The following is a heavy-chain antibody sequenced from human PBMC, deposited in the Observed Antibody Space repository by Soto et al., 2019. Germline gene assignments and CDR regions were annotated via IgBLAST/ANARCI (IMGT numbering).Heavy chain of an antibody. V-gene: IGHV1-46*01. CDR3: SRDIVATTRIAENYYYYRIDV. J-gene: IGHJ6*02. D-gene: IGHD5-12*01. CDR1: GYTFTSYD. CDR2: INPSCGST. Sequence: ASVKVSCKASGYTFTSYDMHWVRQAPGQGLEWMGIINPSCGSTSYAQKFQGRVTMTRDTSTCTVYMELSSLRSEDTAVYYCSRDIVATTRIAENYYYYRIDVWGQGTTVTVSS.